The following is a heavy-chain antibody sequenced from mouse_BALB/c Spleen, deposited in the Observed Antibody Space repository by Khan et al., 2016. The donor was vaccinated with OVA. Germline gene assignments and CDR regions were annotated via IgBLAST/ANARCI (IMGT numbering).Heavy chain of an antibody. CDR3: ARAGWDVFAY. D-gene: IGHD4-1*01. J-gene: IGHJ3*01. CDR2: IYPGGDTT. V-gene: IGHV1-77*01. Sequence: QVQLQQSGPELVKPGASVKMSCKASGYTFTDYVMNWVKQRNGQGLEWIGQIYPGGDTTYYNEKFKGKATLTADRSSSTAYMQLSNLTSEDSAVYFGARAGWDVFAYGGQGTLVTVSA. CDR1: GYTFTDYV.